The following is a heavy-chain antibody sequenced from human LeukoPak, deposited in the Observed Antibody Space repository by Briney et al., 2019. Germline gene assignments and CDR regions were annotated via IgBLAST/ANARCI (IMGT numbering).Heavy chain of an antibody. CDR1: GGSISSRF. D-gene: IGHD1-26*01. CDR3: ARDGYSGSSLFDY. CDR2: IHYSGST. V-gene: IGHV4-59*11. Sequence: SETLSLTCTVSGGSISSRFWSWIRQPPGKGLEWIGYIHYSGSTNYNPSLKSRVTISVDTSKNQFSLRLSSVTAADTAVYYCARDGYSGSSLFDYWGQGTLVTVSS. J-gene: IGHJ4*02.